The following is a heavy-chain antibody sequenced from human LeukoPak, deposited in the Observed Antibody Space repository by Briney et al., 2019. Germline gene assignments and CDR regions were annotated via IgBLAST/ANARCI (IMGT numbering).Heavy chain of an antibody. D-gene: IGHD4-17*01. J-gene: IGHJ4*02. CDR3: ARTMTTMTTHGELDF. V-gene: IGHV1-18*01. CDR1: GYTFTNYV. Sequence: GASVKVSCKTSGYTFTNYVVTWVRQAPGQGLEWMGRIGTYTGNSNYAQKFQDRVTMTTDTSTSTVYMELRNLSSDDTAVYHCARTMTTMTTHGELDFWGQGTLVTVSS. CDR2: IGTYTGNS.